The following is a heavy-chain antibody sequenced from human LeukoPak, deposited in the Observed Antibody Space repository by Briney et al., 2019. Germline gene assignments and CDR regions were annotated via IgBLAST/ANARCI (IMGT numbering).Heavy chain of an antibody. D-gene: IGHD3-16*01. CDR3: AKVTGGDMITYGGLDY. J-gene: IGHJ4*02. V-gene: IGHV3-33*06. CDR2: IWYDGSNK. CDR1: GFTFSSYG. Sequence: GGSLRLSCAASGFTFSSYGMHWVRQAPGKGLEWVAVIWYDGSNKYYADSVKGRFTISRDNSKSTLCLQMNSLRAEDTAVYYCAKVTGGDMITYGGLDYWGQGTLVTVSS.